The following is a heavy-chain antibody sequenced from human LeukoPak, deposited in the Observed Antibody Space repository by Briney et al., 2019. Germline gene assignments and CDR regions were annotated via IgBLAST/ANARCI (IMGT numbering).Heavy chain of an antibody. V-gene: IGHV3-30*18. Sequence: AGRYVRLSCAASGFSFSSYGMHWDPQAPGKGLEWVAVISYDGDNKYYADHVIGRFTISRDNSKNTLSLQMDSLRAEDTAVYYCAKDIRVWGSYRYPCLDYWGHGTMGPVSA. CDR1: GFSFSSYG. CDR3: AKDIRVWGSYRYPCLDY. CDR2: ISYDGDNK. D-gene: IGHD3-16*02. J-gene: IGHJ4*03.